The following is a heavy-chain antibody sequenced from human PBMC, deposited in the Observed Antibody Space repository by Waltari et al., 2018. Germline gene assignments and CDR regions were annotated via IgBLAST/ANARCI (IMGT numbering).Heavy chain of an antibody. Sequence: QVQLQQWGAGLLKPSETLSLTCDVSGGSFSGYYWTWIRQPPGKGLEWIGEIYHSGRTNYNPSLKSRVRMSAETSKNQISLGLTSMTAADTAVYYCARGRIVGVTRWFDPWGQGTPVTVSS. V-gene: IGHV4-34*01. CDR3: ARGRIVGVTRWFDP. D-gene: IGHD1-26*01. CDR1: GGSFSGYY. CDR2: IYHSGRT. J-gene: IGHJ5*02.